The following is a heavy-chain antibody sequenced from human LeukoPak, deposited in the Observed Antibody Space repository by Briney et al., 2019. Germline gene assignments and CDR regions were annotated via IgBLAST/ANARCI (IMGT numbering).Heavy chain of an antibody. CDR3: ARRGDGWNYFDY. V-gene: IGHV4-39*02. J-gene: IGHJ4*02. CDR2: IYYGGST. CDR1: DGSISNRTYN. D-gene: IGHD5-24*01. Sequence: SETLSLTCTASDGSISNRTYNWGWIRQPPGKGLEWIGSIYYGGSTYHNPSLQSRVTIFVDTSKSHFALKLTSVTAADTAVYFCARRGDGWNYFDYWGQGTLVTVSS.